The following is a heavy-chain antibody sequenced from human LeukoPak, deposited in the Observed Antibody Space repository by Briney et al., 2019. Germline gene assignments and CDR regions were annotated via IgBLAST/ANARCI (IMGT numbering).Heavy chain of an antibody. V-gene: IGHV4-4*02. CDR1: GGSISSSNW. CDR3: ARVEFIAAAVTYDY. CDR2: IYHSGST. J-gene: IGHJ4*02. D-gene: IGHD6-13*01. Sequence: KPSETLSLTCAVSGGSISSSNWWSWVRQPPGKGLEWIGEIYHSGSTNYNPSLKSRVTISVDKSKNQFFLKLSSVTAADTAVYYCARVEFIAAAVTYDYWGQGTLVTVSS.